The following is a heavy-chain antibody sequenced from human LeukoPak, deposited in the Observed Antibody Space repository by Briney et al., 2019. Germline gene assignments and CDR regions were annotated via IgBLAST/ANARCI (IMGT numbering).Heavy chain of an antibody. D-gene: IGHD1-1*01. J-gene: IGHJ5*02. CDR1: GASIRTSSYY. V-gene: IGHV4-61*01. CDR3: AGEGTARTNLNWFDP. Sequence: SESLSLTCTVSGASIRTSSYYWSWIRQPQGKGLEWIGYISYSGSTNFNPSLRSRVTISVDTSKNQFSLKLSSVTAADTAVYYCAGEGTARTNLNWFDPWGQGTLVTVSS. CDR2: ISYSGST.